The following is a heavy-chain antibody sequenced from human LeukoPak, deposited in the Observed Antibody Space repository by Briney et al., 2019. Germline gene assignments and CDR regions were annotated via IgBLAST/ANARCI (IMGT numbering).Heavy chain of an antibody. CDR1: GGSISGYY. D-gene: IGHD5-12*01. CDR2: IYYSGST. CDR3: ARQDGYSGYDGGFDS. J-gene: IGHJ4*02. V-gene: IGHV4-59*08. Sequence: SETLSLTCTVSGGSISGYYWSWIRQPPGKGLEWIGYIYYSGSTKYNPSLKSRVTISVDTSKNQFSLKLGSVTAADTAVYYCARQDGYSGYDGGFDSWGQGTLVTVSS.